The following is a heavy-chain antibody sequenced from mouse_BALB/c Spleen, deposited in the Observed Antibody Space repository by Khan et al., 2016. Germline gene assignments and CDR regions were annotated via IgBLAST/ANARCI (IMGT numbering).Heavy chain of an antibody. V-gene: IGHV1-80*01. CDR3: ARSGYGYDY. D-gene: IGHD2-2*01. J-gene: IGHJ2*01. CDR2: IYPGDGDT. CDR1: GYAFSIYW. Sequence: QVQLQQSGAELVRPGSSVKISCKASGYAFSIYWMNWVKQRPGQGLEWIGQIYPGDGDTDYNGKFKDKATLTADKSSSTAYMQLSSLTSEDSAVCFCARSGYGYDYWGQGTTLTVSS.